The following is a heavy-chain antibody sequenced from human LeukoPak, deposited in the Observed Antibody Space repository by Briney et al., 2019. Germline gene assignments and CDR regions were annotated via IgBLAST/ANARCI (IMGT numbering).Heavy chain of an antibody. D-gene: IGHD6-19*01. J-gene: IGHJ6*03. V-gene: IGHV3-74*01. Sequence: PGGSLRLSCAASGFTFSSYWMHWVRQAPGKGLVWVSRINSDGSSTGYADSVKGRFTISRDNAKNTLYLQMNSLRAEDTAVYYCARGIAVAGTVYYYYMDVWGKGTTVTVSS. CDR1: GFTFSSYW. CDR2: INSDGSST. CDR3: ARGIAVAGTVYYYYMDV.